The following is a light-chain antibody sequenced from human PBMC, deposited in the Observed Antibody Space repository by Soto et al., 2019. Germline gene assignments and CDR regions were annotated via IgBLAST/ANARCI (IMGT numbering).Light chain of an antibody. J-gene: IGKJ1*01. Sequence: EIVLTQSPGTLSLSPGERATLSCRASQGVSGNYLAWYQQKPGQAPRLLIYGASSRASGIPDRFSGSGSGTDFTLTISRLEPEDFAVYYCQQYDFSLRTFGQGSKVEI. CDR3: QQYDFSLRT. CDR1: QGVSGNY. V-gene: IGKV3-20*01. CDR2: GAS.